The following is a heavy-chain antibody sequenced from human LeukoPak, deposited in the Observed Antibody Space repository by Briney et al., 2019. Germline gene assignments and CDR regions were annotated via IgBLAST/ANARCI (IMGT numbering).Heavy chain of an antibody. J-gene: IGHJ4*02. D-gene: IGHD1-26*01. CDR3: AKDVGKWESLHFFDY. Sequence: GGSLRLSCAASGFTFTSYAMNWVRQAPGQGLEWVSTVSGIGQTTDYSDSVKGRFTISRDSSKSTLYLQMNSLRAEDTAVYYCAKDVGKWESLHFFDYWGQGTLVTVSS. V-gene: IGHV3-23*01. CDR1: GFTFTSYA. CDR2: VSGIGQTT.